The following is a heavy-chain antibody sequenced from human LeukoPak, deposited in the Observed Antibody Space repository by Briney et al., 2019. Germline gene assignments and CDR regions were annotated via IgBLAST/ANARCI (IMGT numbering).Heavy chain of an antibody. CDR1: GFTFKNYG. D-gene: IGHD6-13*01. J-gene: IGHJ4*02. CDR2: TSYDGSNK. Sequence: TGRSLRLSCAASGFTFKNYGMHWVRQAPGKGLEWVAVTSYDGSNKYYGDSVKGRFTISRDNSKNTLYLQMNSLRAEDTAVCYCAKDPSSSSWLYYFDYWGQGTLVTVSS. V-gene: IGHV3-30*18. CDR3: AKDPSSSSWLYYFDY.